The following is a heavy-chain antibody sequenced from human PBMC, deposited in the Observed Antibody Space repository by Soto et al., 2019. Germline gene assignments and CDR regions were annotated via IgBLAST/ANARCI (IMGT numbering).Heavy chain of an antibody. V-gene: IGHV1-18*01. J-gene: IGHJ1*01. Sequence: QVKLVQSGAEVKKPGASVMVSCQASGYSFNNYLISWVRQAPGQGPEWVGWISADNGNTNSGQKFLGRVTMTTDTSTSTAYMDLRSLRSDDTAVYYCARVSHDSSGFYHEDHWGQGTLVTVSS. D-gene: IGHD3-22*01. CDR2: ISADNGNT. CDR1: GYSFNNYL. CDR3: ARVSHDSSGFYHEDH.